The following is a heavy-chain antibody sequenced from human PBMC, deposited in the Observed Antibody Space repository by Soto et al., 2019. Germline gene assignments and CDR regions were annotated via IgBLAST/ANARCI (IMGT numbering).Heavy chain of an antibody. D-gene: IGHD1-26*01. Sequence: PSETLSLTCAAYGGSFSGYYWSWIRQPPGKGLEWIGEINHSGSTNYNPSLKSRVTISVDTSKNQFSLKLSSVTAADTAVYYCARTPTGGSSLFYYFDYWGQGTLVTVSS. J-gene: IGHJ4*02. CDR3: ARTPTGGSSLFYYFDY. CDR1: GGSFSGYY. CDR2: INHSGST. V-gene: IGHV4-34*01.